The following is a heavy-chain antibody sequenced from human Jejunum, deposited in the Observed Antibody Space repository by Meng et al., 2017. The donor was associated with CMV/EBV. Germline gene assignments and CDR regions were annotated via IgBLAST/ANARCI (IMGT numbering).Heavy chain of an antibody. J-gene: IGHJ4*02. CDR3: ARDVVVPAALTVRIDY. V-gene: IGHV1-18*01. CDR1: GYTFTSYG. Sequence: QVQLVQAGAEVKKPGASVKVSCKASGYTFTSYGISWVRQAPGQGLEWMGWINGGNGKTKYSQKFQGRVTITRDTSASTAYMELSSLRSEDTAVYYCARDVVVPAALTVRIDYWGQGTLVTVSS. D-gene: IGHD2-2*01. CDR2: INGGNGKT.